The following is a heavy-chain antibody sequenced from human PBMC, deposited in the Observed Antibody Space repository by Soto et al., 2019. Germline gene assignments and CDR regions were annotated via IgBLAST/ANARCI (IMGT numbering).Heavy chain of an antibody. J-gene: IGHJ5*02. CDR1: GGSISSYY. CDR3: ARDFSGNYAYNWFDP. Sequence: PSETLSLTCTVSGGSISSYYWSWIRQPPGKGLEWIGYIYSSGSTRYNPSLKSRVTMSVDTSKKQFSLKLSSVTAADTAVYYCARDFSGNYAYNWFDPWGQGILVTVSS. D-gene: IGHD1-26*01. V-gene: IGHV4-59*01. CDR2: IYSSGST.